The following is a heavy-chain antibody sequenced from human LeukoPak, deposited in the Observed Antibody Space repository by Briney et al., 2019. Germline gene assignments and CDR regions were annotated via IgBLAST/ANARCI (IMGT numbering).Heavy chain of an antibody. D-gene: IGHD3-10*01. J-gene: IGHJ6*03. CDR3: ARVVMPWFGELFRYYYYYYYMDV. CDR2: IYYSGST. V-gene: IGHV4-59*01. Sequence: SETLSLTCTVSGGSISSYYWSWIRQPPGKGLEWIGYIYYSGSTNYNPSLKSRVTISVDTSKNQFSLKLSSVTAADTAVYYCARVVMPWFGELFRYYYYYYYMDVWGKGTTVTISS. CDR1: GGSISSYY.